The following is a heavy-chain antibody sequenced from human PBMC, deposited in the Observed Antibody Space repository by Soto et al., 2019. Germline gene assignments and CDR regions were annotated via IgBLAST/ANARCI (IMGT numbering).Heavy chain of an antibody. D-gene: IGHD5-18*01. CDR1: GGTFSSYA. Sequence: QVQLVQSGAEVKKPGSSVKVSCKASGGTFSSYAISWVRQAPGQGLEWMGGIIPIFGTANYAQKFQGRVTITADXXTXTXXMELSSLRSEDTAVYYCARGDTAMATGPYYYGMDVWGQGTTVTVSS. CDR3: ARGDTAMATGPYYYGMDV. V-gene: IGHV1-69*12. J-gene: IGHJ6*02. CDR2: IIPIFGTA.